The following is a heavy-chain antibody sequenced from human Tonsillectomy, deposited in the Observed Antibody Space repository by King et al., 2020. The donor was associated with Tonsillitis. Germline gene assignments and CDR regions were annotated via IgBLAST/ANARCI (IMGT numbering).Heavy chain of an antibody. Sequence: QLVQSGAEVKKPGASVKVSCKASGYTFTSYGISWVRQAPGQGPEWMGWISAYNGNTNYAQRLQGRVTMTADTSTNTAYMGLRSLRSDDTAVYYCARDQNYYYDSSGYYDYFDYWGQETLVTVSS. J-gene: IGHJ4*02. CDR2: ISAYNGNT. CDR3: ARDQNYYYDSSGYYDYFDY. CDR1: GYTFTSYG. V-gene: IGHV1-18*01. D-gene: IGHD3-22*01.